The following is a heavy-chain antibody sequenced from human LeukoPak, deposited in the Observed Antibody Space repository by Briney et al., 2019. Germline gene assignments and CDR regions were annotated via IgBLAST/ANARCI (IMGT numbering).Heavy chain of an antibody. CDR3: ARGRGSGWYSDY. CDR2: ISYDGSRI. Sequence: PGGSLRLSCAASGFTFSSYPLHWVRQAPGKGLEWVTLISYDGSRIYYADSVKGRFTISRDNSKNTLYLQMNSLRAEDTAVYYCARGRGSGWYSDYWGQGTLVTVSS. D-gene: IGHD6-19*01. J-gene: IGHJ4*02. V-gene: IGHV3-30-3*01. CDR1: GFTFSSYP.